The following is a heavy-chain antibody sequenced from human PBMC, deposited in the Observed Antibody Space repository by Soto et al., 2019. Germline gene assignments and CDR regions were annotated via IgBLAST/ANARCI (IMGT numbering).Heavy chain of an antibody. CDR3: ASEYYDSSGYYGTDAFDI. CDR1: GYTFTSYV. CDR2: ISAYNGNT. Sequence: GASVKVSCKASGYTFTSYVISWVRQAPGQGLEWMGWISAYNGNTNYAQKLQGRVTMTTDTSTSTAYMELRSLRSDDTAVYYCASEYYDSSGYYGTDAFDIWGQGTMVNVSS. D-gene: IGHD3-22*01. J-gene: IGHJ3*02. V-gene: IGHV1-18*01.